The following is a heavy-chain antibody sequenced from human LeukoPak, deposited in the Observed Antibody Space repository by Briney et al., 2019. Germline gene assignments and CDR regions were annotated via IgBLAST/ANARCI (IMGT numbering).Heavy chain of an antibody. J-gene: IGHJ4*02. V-gene: IGHV3-30*01. CDR3: ARESLIEYYFDY. D-gene: IGHD2/OR15-2a*01. CDR2: ISYDGSNK. Sequence: GRSLRLSCAASGFTFSSYAMHWVRQAPGTGLEWVAVISYDGSNKYYADSVKGRFTISRDNSKNTLYLQMNSLRAEDTAVYYCARESLIEYYFDYWGQGTLVTVSS. CDR1: GFTFSSYA.